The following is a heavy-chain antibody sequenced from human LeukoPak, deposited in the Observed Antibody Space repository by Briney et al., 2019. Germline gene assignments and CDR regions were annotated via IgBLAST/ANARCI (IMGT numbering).Heavy chain of an antibody. CDR3: ARGDTATGY. CDR2: IYTSGST. J-gene: IGHJ4*02. D-gene: IGHD5-18*01. Sequence: SETLSLTCTVSGGSISSGSYYWSWIRQPAGKGLEWIGRIYTSGSTNYNPSLKSRVTISVDTSKNQFSLKLSSVTAADTAVYYCARGDTATGYWGQGTLVTVSS. CDR1: GGSISSGSYY. V-gene: IGHV4-61*02.